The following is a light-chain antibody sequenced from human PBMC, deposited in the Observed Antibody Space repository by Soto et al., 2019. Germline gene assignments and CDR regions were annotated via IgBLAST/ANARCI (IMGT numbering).Light chain of an antibody. CDR2: EVT. CDR3: SSFTGTNNLYG. CDR1: SSDIGGYNY. Sequence: QSVLTQPPSASGSPGQSVTISCTGTSSDIGGYNYVSWYQQHPGKAPKLMIYEVTKRPSGVPDRFSASRSGNTASLTVSGLQSEDEADYYCSSFTGTNNLYGFGTGTKVTVL. V-gene: IGLV2-8*01. J-gene: IGLJ1*01.